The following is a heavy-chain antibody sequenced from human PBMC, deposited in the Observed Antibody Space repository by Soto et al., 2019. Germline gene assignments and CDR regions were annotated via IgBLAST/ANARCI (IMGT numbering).Heavy chain of an antibody. CDR1: GGSISSYY. CDR2: IYYSGST. D-gene: IGHD3-22*01. CDR3: ARVSLDPDYYDSSGSDY. Sequence: PSETLSLTCTVSGGSISSYYWSWIRQPPGKGLEWIGYIYYSGSTNYNPSLKSRVTISVDTSKNQFSLKLSSVTAADTAVYYRARVSLDPDYYDSSGSDYWGQGTLVTVSS. V-gene: IGHV4-59*01. J-gene: IGHJ4*02.